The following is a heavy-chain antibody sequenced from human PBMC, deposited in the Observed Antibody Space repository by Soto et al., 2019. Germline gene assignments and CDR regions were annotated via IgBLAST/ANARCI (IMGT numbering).Heavy chain of an antibody. Sequence: GASVKVSCKASGYTFTSYGISWVRQAPGQGLEWMGWISAYNGNTNYAQKLQGRVTMTTDTSTSTAYMELRSLRSDVTAVYYCARDLSRVPEYSSSSGYWGQGTLVTVSS. CDR2: ISAYNGNT. CDR3: ARDLSRVPEYSSSSGY. D-gene: IGHD6-6*01. V-gene: IGHV1-18*01. J-gene: IGHJ4*02. CDR1: GYTFTSYG.